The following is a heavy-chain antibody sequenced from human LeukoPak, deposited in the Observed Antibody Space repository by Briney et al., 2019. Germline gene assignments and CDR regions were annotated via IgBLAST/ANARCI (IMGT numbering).Heavy chain of an antibody. Sequence: GGSLRLSCAASGFTFSSYEMNWVRQAPGKGLEWVSYISSSGSTIHYADSVKGRFTISRDNAKNSLYLQMNSLRAEDTAVYYCAREGYGFYDYWGQGTLVTVAS. V-gene: IGHV3-48*03. D-gene: IGHD5-18*01. CDR1: GFTFSSYE. J-gene: IGHJ4*02. CDR3: AREGYGFYDY. CDR2: ISSSGSTI.